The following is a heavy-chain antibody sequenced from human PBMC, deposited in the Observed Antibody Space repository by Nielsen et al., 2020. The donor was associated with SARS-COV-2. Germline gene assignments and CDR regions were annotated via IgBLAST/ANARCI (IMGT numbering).Heavy chain of an antibody. V-gene: IGHV3-23*01. CDR2: VSASGGST. CDR1: GFTFHIYA. CDR3: AKDGVVRGDALDL. Sequence: SCAASGFTFHIYAMAWVRRAPGRGLQWVTGVSASGGSTYYTDSVKGRFSISRDNSKNTLFLQMHSLRVEDTALYYCAKDGVVRGDALDLWGQGTMVTVSS. J-gene: IGHJ3*01. D-gene: IGHD3-10*01.